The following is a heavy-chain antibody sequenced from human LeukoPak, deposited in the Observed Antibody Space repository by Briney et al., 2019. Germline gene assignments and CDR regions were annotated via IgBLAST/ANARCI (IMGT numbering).Heavy chain of an antibody. CDR2: IYYSGST. CDR3: ARVARYSYGFLYYFDY. D-gene: IGHD5-18*01. V-gene: IGHV4-39*07. Sequence: PSETLSLTCTVSGGSISSSSYYWCWIRQPPGKGLEWIGSIYYSGSTYYNPSLKSRVTISVDTSKNQFSLKLSSVTAADTAVYYCARVARYSYGFLYYFDYWGQGTLVTVSS. J-gene: IGHJ4*02. CDR1: GGSISSSSYY.